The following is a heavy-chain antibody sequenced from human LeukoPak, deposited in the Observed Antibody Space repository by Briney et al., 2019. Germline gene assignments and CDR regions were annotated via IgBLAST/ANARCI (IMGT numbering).Heavy chain of an antibody. V-gene: IGHV4-39*01. J-gene: IGHJ6*03. D-gene: IGHD3-10*01. CDR2: IYYSGST. CDR3: ARHRFRFGEPPRYYMDV. Sequence: QPSETLSLTCTVSGDSISSSSYYWGWIRQPPGKGLEWIGSIYYSGSTYYNPSLKSRVTISVDTSKNQFSLKLSSVTAADTAVYYCARHRFRFGEPPRYYMDVWGKGTTVTISS. CDR1: GDSISSSSYY.